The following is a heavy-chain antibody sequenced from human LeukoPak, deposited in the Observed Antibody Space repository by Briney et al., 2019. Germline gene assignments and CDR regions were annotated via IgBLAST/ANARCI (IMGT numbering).Heavy chain of an antibody. V-gene: IGHV4-59*01. Sequence: ASETLSLTCTVSGGSISNDFWGWIRQPPGKGLEWIGYIYYSGGTNYNPSLKSRVTISVDTSKNQFSLKLSSVTAADTAVYYCARREGVAVAGNRYYYYYYMDVWGKGTTVTVSS. CDR3: ARREGVAVAGNRYYYYYYMDV. CDR1: GGSISNDF. D-gene: IGHD6-19*01. J-gene: IGHJ6*03. CDR2: IYYSGGT.